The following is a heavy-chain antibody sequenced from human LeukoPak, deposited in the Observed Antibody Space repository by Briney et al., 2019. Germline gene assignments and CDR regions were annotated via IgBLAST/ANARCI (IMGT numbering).Heavy chain of an antibody. J-gene: IGHJ4*02. CDR1: GFPFRNDG. V-gene: IGHV3-33*01. Sequence: GGSLRLSCAASGFPFRNDGMHWVRQAPGKGLEWVAIIWYDGSKTYYADSVKGRFTISRDNLSNTLYLQMNSLRAEDTALYFCARAPYTTGRSFYFDSWGQGTLVTVSS. D-gene: IGHD2-2*02. CDR2: IWYDGSKT. CDR3: ARAPYTTGRSFYFDS.